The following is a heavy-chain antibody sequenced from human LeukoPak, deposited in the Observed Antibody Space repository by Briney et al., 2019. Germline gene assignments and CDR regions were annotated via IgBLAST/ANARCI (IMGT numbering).Heavy chain of an antibody. V-gene: IGHV3-23*01. CDR1: GLTFTDYA. Sequence: GGSLRLSCAASGLTFTDYAMSWVRQAPEKGLEWISTISDNGGETYYADSVKGRFAISRDNSKNTLFLQMNSLRAEDSAIYYCAKRVSYSSGSHFDYWGQGTLVTVSS. CDR2: ISDNGGET. J-gene: IGHJ4*02. D-gene: IGHD3-10*01. CDR3: AKRVSYSSGSHFDY.